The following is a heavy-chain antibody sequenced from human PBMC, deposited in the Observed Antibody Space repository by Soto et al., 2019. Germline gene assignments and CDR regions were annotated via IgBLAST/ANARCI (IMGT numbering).Heavy chain of an antibody. CDR1: GFTFTNYA. V-gene: IGHV3-30*04. CDR2: TSFDERHK. J-gene: IGHJ4*02. Sequence: QVQLVESGGGVVQPGRSLRLSCAASGFTFTNYAMHWVRQAPGKGMEWVAVTSFDERHKFYADSVKGRFTISRDNYKNTLYVQMNSLTTEDTAVYYCTMTPSCPTAVCYKRVFDSWGQGTLVTVSS. CDR3: TMTPSCPTAVCYKRVFDS. D-gene: IGHD2-8*01.